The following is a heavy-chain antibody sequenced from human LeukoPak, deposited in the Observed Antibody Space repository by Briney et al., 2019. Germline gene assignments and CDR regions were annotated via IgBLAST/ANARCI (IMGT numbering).Heavy chain of an antibody. CDR1: GDSISSTSSY. J-gene: IGHJ6*02. D-gene: IGHD3-22*01. CDR2: IYHTGNS. CDR3: ARELRDYYYDSNGPYGMDV. Sequence: PSETLSLTCTVSGDSISSTSSYWGWIRQPPGKGLEWIGEIYHTGNSNYNPSLKSRVTVSLDKPKNQFSLKLSSVTAADTAVYYCARELRDYYYDSNGPYGMDVWGQGTTVTVSS. V-gene: IGHV4-39*07.